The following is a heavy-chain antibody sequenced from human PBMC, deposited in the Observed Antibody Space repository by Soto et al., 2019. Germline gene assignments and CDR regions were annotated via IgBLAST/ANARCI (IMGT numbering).Heavy chain of an antibody. CDR2: IIPIFGTA. Sequence: ASVKVSCKASGGTFSSYAISWVQQAPGQGLEWMGGIIPIFGTANYAQKFQGRVTITADESTSTAYMELSSLRSEDTAVYYCARGLGYCSSTSCIYNWFDPWGQGTLVTVSS. V-gene: IGHV1-69*13. CDR1: GGTFSSYA. CDR3: ARGLGYCSSTSCIYNWFDP. D-gene: IGHD2-2*01. J-gene: IGHJ5*02.